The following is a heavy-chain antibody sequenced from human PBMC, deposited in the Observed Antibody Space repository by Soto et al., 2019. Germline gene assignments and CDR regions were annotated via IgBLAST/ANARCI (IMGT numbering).Heavy chain of an antibody. Sequence: SETLSLTCTVSGGSVSSDSYYWSWIRQPPGKGLEWIGYIFYSGSANYNPSLKSRVTISVDTSKNQFSLRLSSVTAADTAVYYCTRAVTTEDYFDYWGQGALVTVSS. CDR2: IFYSGSA. CDR3: TRAVTTEDYFDY. CDR1: GGSVSSDSYY. D-gene: IGHD4-17*01. J-gene: IGHJ4*02. V-gene: IGHV4-61*01.